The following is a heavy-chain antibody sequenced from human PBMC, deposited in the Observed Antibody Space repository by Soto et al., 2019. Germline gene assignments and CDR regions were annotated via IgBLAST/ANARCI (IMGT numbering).Heavy chain of an antibody. D-gene: IGHD1-1*01. CDR2: IKQDGSEK. CDR3: ATSATTYYYYYGMDV. V-gene: IGHV3-7*01. CDR1: GFTFSSYW. J-gene: IGHJ6*02. Sequence: LRLSCAASGFTFSSYWMSWVRQAPGKGLEWVANIKQDGSEKYYVDSVKGRFTISRDNAKNSLYLQMNSLRAEDTAVYYCATSATTYYYYYGMDVWGQGTTVTVSS.